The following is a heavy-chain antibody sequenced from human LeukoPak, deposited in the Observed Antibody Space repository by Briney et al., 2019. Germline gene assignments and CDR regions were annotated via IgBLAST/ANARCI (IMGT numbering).Heavy chain of an antibody. V-gene: IGHV1-69*04. Sequence: SVKVSCKASGYTFTSYGISWVRQAPGQGLEWMGRIIPILGIATYAQKFQGRVTMTRDTSTSTVYVELSSLRSEDTAVYYCARGRWPTDGVVDYYFDYWGQGTLVTVSS. D-gene: IGHD5-24*01. CDR3: ARGRWPTDGVVDYYFDY. CDR2: IIPILGIA. CDR1: GYTFTSYG. J-gene: IGHJ4*02.